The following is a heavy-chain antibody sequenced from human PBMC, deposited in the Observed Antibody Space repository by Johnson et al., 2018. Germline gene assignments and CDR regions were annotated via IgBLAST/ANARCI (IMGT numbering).Heavy chain of an antibody. Sequence: QVQLQESGPRLVKPSEPLSLTCNVSGDSITTYYWTWIRQPPGKGLQWIGYVHYSGVTNCDPPLKSRVTISVNTSKNQFSLQLTSVTAADTAVYFCARIKTASYYYYGMDVWGQGTTVTVS. V-gene: IGHV4-59*08. J-gene: IGHJ6*02. CDR3: ARIKTASYYYYGMDV. CDR2: VHYSGVT. D-gene: IGHD5-18*01. CDR1: GDSITTYY.